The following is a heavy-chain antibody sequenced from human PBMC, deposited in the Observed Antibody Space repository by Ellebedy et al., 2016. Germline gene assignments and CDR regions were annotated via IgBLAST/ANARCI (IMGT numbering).Heavy chain of an antibody. Sequence: GESLKISXAASGFTFSSYSMNWVRQAPGKGLEWVSYISSSSSTIYYADSVKGRFTISRDNAKNSLYLQMNSLRAEDTAVYYCAREVVGATIGPKEDWFDPWGQGTLVTVSS. D-gene: IGHD1-26*01. CDR2: ISSSSSTI. CDR3: AREVVGATIGPKEDWFDP. CDR1: GFTFSSYS. V-gene: IGHV3-48*04. J-gene: IGHJ5*02.